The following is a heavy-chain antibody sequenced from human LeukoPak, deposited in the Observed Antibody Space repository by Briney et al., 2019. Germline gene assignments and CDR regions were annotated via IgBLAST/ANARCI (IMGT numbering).Heavy chain of an antibody. CDR2: ISSSSTYI. D-gene: IGHD1-7*01. Sequence: GGSLRLSCAASGFTFSIYSMNWVRQAPGKGLEWVSSISSSSTYIYYADSVKGRSTISRDNAKNSLYLQMNSLRAEDTAVYYCARDELLDYWGQGTLVTVSS. CDR3: ARDELLDY. CDR1: GFTFSIYS. V-gene: IGHV3-21*01. J-gene: IGHJ4*02.